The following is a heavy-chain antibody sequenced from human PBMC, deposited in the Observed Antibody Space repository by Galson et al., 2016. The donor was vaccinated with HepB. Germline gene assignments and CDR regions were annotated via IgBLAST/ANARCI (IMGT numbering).Heavy chain of an antibody. Sequence: TLSLTCTVSVGSISSGGYYWTWIRQHPAKGLEWIGYIYYSGSTYYNSSLKTRVLISVDTSKNQFSLMLSSVTAADTAVYYCARGTNCSGGRCFWFDPWGQGTLVTVSS. D-gene: IGHD2-15*01. CDR1: VGSISSGGYY. J-gene: IGHJ5*02. V-gene: IGHV4-31*03. CDR3: ARGTNCSGGRCFWFDP. CDR2: IYYSGST.